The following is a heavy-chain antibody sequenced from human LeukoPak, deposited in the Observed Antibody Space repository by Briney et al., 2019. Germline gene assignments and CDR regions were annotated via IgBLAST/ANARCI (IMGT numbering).Heavy chain of an antibody. CDR3: AREGGHYGSGSSDY. D-gene: IGHD3-10*01. V-gene: IGHV3-21*01. Sequence: PGGSLRLSCAASVLTFSSYSMNWVRQAPGKGLEWVSSISSSSSYIYYADSVKGRFTISRDNAKNSLYLQMNSLRAEDTAVYYCAREGGHYGSGSSDYWGQGTLVTVPS. J-gene: IGHJ4*02. CDR1: VLTFSSYS. CDR2: ISSSSSYI.